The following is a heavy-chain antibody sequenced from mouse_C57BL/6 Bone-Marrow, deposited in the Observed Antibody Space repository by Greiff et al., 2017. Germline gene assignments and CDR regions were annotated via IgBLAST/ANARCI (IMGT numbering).Heavy chain of an antibody. Sequence: QVQLQQSGAELVKPGASVKISCKASGYAFSSYWMNWVKQRPGKGLEWIGQIYPGDGDTNYNGKFKGKATLTADKSSSTAYMQLSSLTSEYSAVYFCAMIYYDFLYAMDYWGQGTSGTVSS. D-gene: IGHD2-4*01. CDR2: IYPGDGDT. CDR3: AMIYYDFLYAMDY. V-gene: IGHV1-80*01. J-gene: IGHJ4*01. CDR1: GYAFSSYW.